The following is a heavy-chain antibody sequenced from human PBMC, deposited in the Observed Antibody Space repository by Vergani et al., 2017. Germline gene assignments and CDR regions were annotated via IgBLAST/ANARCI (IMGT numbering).Heavy chain of an antibody. V-gene: IGHV4-59*11. J-gene: IGHJ4*02. Sequence: QVQLQESGPGLVKPSETLSLTCTVSGGSISSHYWSWIRQPPGKGLEWIGYIYYSGSTNYNPSLKSRVIISVDTSKNQFSLKLSSVTAADTAVYYCARDIDDYVAGVWGQGTLVTVSS. CDR1: GGSISSHY. D-gene: IGHD3-16*01. CDR3: ARDIDDYVAGV. CDR2: IYYSGST.